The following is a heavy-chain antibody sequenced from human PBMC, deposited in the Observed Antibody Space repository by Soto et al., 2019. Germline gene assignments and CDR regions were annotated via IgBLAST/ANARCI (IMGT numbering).Heavy chain of an antibody. CDR1: GDSISRSYW. D-gene: IGHD3-10*01. V-gene: IGHV4-4*02. CDR3: TSKFGQLFADALDI. J-gene: IGHJ3*02. CDR2: IYHSGST. Sequence: PSETLSLTCAVSGDSISRSYWWSWVRQLPGKGLEWIGEIYHSGSTIYSPSLQSRVTLSVDKSKNEFSLKMSSVTDADTAVYYCTSKFGQLFADALDIWGHGTMVT.